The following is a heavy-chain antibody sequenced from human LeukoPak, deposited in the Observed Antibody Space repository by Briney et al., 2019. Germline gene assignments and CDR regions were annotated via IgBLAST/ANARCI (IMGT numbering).Heavy chain of an antibody. V-gene: IGHV4-59*12. D-gene: IGHD6-19*01. CDR3: AGSRIAVAPADF. J-gene: IGHJ4*02. CDR1: GGSIGSFY. CDR2: IYYTGST. Sequence: SETLSLTCTVSGGSIGSFYWSWIRQPPGKGLEWIGYIYYTGSTNYNPSLKSRVTISVDTSKNQFSLNLSSVTAADTAIYYCAGSRIAVAPADFWGQGILVTVSS.